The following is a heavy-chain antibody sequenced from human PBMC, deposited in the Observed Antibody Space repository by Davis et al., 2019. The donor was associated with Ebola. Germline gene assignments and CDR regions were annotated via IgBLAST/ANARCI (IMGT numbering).Heavy chain of an antibody. CDR3: ATPFLVGGLDV. D-gene: IGHD2-2*01. CDR1: GYTFTSYY. Sequence: ASVKVSCKASGYTFTSYYMHWVRQAPGQGLEWMGIINPSGGSTTYAQKFQGRVTMTRDTSTSTVYMELSSLRSEDTAVYYSATPFLVGGLDVWGQGTTVTVSS. V-gene: IGHV1-46*01. CDR2: INPSGGST. J-gene: IGHJ6*02.